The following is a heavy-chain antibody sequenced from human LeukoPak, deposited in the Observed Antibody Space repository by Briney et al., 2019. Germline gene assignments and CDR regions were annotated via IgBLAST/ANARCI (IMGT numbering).Heavy chain of an antibody. CDR2: IHTSGTT. CDR3: AAEQVYGSAWGFAY. V-gene: IGHV4-4*07. Sequence: PSETLSLTCTVSGGSISSYLWSWIRQSAGKRLEWLGRIHTSGTTTYSPSLQSRLTISVGTSNRQVSLLLTSGTGADPPVYYCAAEQVYGSAWGFAYWGQGSLVTVSS. CDR1: GGSISSYL. J-gene: IGHJ4*02. D-gene: IGHD3-16*01.